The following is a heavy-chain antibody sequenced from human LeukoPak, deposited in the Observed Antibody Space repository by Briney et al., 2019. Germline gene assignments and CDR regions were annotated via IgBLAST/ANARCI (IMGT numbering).Heavy chain of an antibody. D-gene: IGHD2-21*01. CDR2: IYKGGKI. J-gene: IGHJ4*02. Sequence: GGSLRLPCAASGFTVSSTYMSWVRQAPGKGLEWVSVIYKGGKIYYIDSVKGRFTISRDTSKNTLYLQMNSLRVEDTAVYYCASRHCSGGDCYFAGADPFDHWGQGTLVTVSS. CDR1: GFTVSSTY. V-gene: IGHV3-53*01. CDR3: ASRHCSGGDCYFAGADPFDH.